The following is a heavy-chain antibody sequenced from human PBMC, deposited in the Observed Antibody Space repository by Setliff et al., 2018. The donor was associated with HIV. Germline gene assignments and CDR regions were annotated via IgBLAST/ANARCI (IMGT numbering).Heavy chain of an antibody. Sequence: GGSLRLSCAASGFTISSYHIHWVRQAPGKGLEWVAFVRHDGSEKYYVDSVKGRFTISRDNAQNSLYLQMNSLRAEDTAVYYCARDRGGSSYFDYWGQGTLVTVSS. CDR2: VRHDGSEK. D-gene: IGHD1-26*01. CDR1: GFTISSYH. V-gene: IGHV3-30*02. J-gene: IGHJ4*02. CDR3: ARDRGGSSYFDY.